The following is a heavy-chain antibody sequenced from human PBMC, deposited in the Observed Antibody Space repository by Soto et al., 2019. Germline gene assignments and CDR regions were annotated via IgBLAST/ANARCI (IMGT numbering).Heavy chain of an antibody. J-gene: IGHJ3*02. V-gene: IGHV4-61*08. Sequence: PSETLSLTCTVSGGSISSGEYYWSWIRQPPGKGLEWIGYIYHSGSTNYNPSLKSRVTISVDTSKNQFSLKLSSVTAADTALYYCARYDSSGGRACDIWCQGTMVTVSS. D-gene: IGHD3-22*01. CDR1: GGSISSGEYY. CDR2: IYHSGST. CDR3: ARYDSSGGRACDI.